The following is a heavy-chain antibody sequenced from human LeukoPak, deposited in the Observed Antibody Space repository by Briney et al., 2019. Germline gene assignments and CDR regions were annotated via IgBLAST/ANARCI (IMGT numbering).Heavy chain of an antibody. CDR2: VYYTGST. CDR1: GGSISSSTYY. CDR3: ARVWYGSATLGWFDP. V-gene: IGHV4-39*01. D-gene: IGHD3-10*01. J-gene: IGHJ5*02. Sequence: PSETLSLTCTVSGGSISSSTYYWGWIRQPPGEGLEWIGTVYYTGSTYYNPSLRSRVTISVDTSKNQFSLKLSSVTAADTAVFYCARVWYGSATLGWFDPWGQGTLVTVPS.